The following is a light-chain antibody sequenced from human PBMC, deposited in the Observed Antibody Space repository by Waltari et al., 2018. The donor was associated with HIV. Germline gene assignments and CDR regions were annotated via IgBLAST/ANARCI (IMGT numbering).Light chain of an antibody. Sequence: DIVLTQSPDSLTVYLGEGASISCRSSQTLFYSPDNQHHLAWYQHRAGQSPRLLVSPASVRQPGVADRFSGSGSGTNFTLTISSVQAEDVAIYYCQQSYTIPLTFGPGTRVDI. J-gene: IGKJ3*01. CDR3: QQSYTIPLT. CDR1: QTLFYSPDNQHH. CDR2: PAS. V-gene: IGKV4-1*01.